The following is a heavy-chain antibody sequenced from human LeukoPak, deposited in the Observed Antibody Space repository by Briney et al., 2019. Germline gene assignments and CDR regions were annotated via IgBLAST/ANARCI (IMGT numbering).Heavy chain of an antibody. CDR2: INHSGST. Sequence: SETLSLTCAVYGGSFSGYYWSWIRQPPGKGLEWIGEINHSGSTNYNPSLKSRVTISVDTSKNQFSLKLSSVTAADTAVYYCARRGMNIVVEPAAIGSNWFDPWGQGTLVTVSS. CDR1: GGSFSGYY. D-gene: IGHD2-2*01. J-gene: IGHJ5*02. CDR3: ARRGMNIVVEPAAIGSNWFDP. V-gene: IGHV4-34*01.